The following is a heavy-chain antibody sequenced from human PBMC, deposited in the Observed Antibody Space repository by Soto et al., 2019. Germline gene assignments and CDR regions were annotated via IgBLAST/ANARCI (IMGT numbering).Heavy chain of an antibody. CDR2: IIPIFGTA. Sequence: SVKVSCKASGGTFSSYAISWVRQAPGQGLEWMGGIIPIFGTANYAQRFQGRVTITADESTSTAYMELSSLRSEDTAVYYCASSTGTITQFDPWGQGTLVTVSS. J-gene: IGHJ5*02. D-gene: IGHD1-1*01. V-gene: IGHV1-69*13. CDR3: ASSTGTITQFDP. CDR1: GGTFSSYA.